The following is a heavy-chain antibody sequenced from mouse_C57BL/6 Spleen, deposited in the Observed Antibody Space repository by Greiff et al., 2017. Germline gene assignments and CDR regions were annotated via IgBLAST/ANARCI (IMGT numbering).Heavy chain of an antibody. CDR1: GFNIKDYY. CDR3: ARGSTPYYFDY. Sequence: EVQLQESGAELVKPGASVKLSCTASGFNIKDYYMHWVKQRPEQGLEWIGRIDPEDGETKYAPQFQGKATIAADTSSNTAYLQLSSLTSEDTAVYYCARGSTPYYFDYWGQGTTLTVSS. J-gene: IGHJ2*01. D-gene: IGHD2-1*01. V-gene: IGHV14-2*01. CDR2: IDPEDGET.